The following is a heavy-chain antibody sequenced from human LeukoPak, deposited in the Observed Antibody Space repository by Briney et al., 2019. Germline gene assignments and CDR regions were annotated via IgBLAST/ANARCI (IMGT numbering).Heavy chain of an antibody. D-gene: IGHD3-22*01. CDR1: GGTFSSYA. Sequence: SVKVSCKASGGTFSSYAISWVRQAPGQGLEWMGGIIPIFGTANYAQKFQGRVTITADKSTSTAYMELSSLRSEDTAVYYCASPSSGYSGAQFDYWGQGTLVTVSS. J-gene: IGHJ4*02. CDR3: ASPSSGYSGAQFDY. CDR2: IIPIFGTA. V-gene: IGHV1-69*06.